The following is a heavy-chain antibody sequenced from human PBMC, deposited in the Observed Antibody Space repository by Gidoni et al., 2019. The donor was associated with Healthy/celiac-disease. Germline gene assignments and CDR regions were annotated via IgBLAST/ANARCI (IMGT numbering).Heavy chain of an antibody. Sequence: EVQLVESGGGLVKPGGSLRLSCAAAGSTFSSYTMNWVRQAPGNGLEWVSSISSSSSYIYYADSVKGRFTISRDNAKNSLYLQMNSLRAEDTAVYYCARVLGGSYYFDYWGQGTLVTVSS. CDR2: ISSSSSYI. J-gene: IGHJ4*02. V-gene: IGHV3-21*01. CDR1: GSTFSSYT. D-gene: IGHD1-26*01. CDR3: ARVLGGSYYFDY.